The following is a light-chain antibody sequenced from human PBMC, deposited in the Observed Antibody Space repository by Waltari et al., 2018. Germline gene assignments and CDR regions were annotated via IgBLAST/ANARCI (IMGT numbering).Light chain of an antibody. CDR3: QQYDNLPVT. J-gene: IGKJ1*01. CDR1: QDISKY. CDR2: GAS. V-gene: IGKV1-33*01. Sequence: DIQMTQSPSSLSASVRDRVTITCQESQDISKYLSWYQQKPGKAPKLLIYGASNLETGVPSRFSGSGSRTDFTFTISSLQPEDVATYYCQQYDNLPVTFGQGTKVEIK.